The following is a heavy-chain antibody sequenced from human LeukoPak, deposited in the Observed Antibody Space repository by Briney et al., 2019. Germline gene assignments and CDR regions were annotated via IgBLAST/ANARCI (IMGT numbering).Heavy chain of an antibody. J-gene: IGHJ4*02. CDR3: AKDKGYSSSWYQNDY. Sequence: GGSLRLSCAASGFTFSSYAMSWVRQAPGKGLEWVSAISGSGGSTYYADSVKGRFTISRDNSKNTLYLQMNCLRAEDTAVYYCAKDKGYSSSWYQNDYWGQGTLVTVSS. V-gene: IGHV3-23*01. CDR1: GFTFSSYA. D-gene: IGHD6-13*01. CDR2: ISGSGGST.